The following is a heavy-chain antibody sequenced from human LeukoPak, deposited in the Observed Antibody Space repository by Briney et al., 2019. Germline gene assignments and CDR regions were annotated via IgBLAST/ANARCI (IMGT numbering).Heavy chain of an antibody. CDR1: GFIVSSNY. J-gene: IGHJ3*02. V-gene: IGHV3-53*01. CDR2: IYSGGFT. CDR3: YGIRLGDGFDI. D-gene: IGHD3-16*01. Sequence: PGRSLSLSCAASGFIVSSNYIGCARQAAGKGLEWVSVIYSGGFTSYADSVKGRFTISRDSSKNTLYLQMNSLRAEDTAVYYCYGIRLGDGFDIWGQRTMVIVSS.